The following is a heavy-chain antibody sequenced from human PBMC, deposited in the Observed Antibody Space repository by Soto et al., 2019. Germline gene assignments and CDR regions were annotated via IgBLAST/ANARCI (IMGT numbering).Heavy chain of an antibody. Sequence: QVQLVQSGAEVKKPGSSVKVSCKASGGTFSSYAISWVRQAPGQGLEWMGRIIPIFGTANYAQKFQGRVTITADESTSTASMELSSLRSEDTAVYYCARDLGTTVVISDYYYYYGMDVWGQGTTVTVSS. CDR1: GGTFSSYA. V-gene: IGHV1-69*18. CDR3: ARDLGTTVVISDYYYYYGMDV. CDR2: IIPIFGTA. D-gene: IGHD4-17*01. J-gene: IGHJ6*02.